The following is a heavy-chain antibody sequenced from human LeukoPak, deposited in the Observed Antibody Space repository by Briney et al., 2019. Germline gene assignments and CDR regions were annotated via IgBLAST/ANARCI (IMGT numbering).Heavy chain of an antibody. CDR2: ISSSSSTI. CDR3: ARDLVALGTKTVDY. J-gene: IGHJ4*02. D-gene: IGHD7-27*01. CDR1: GFTFSSYS. Sequence: PGGSLRLSCAASGFTFSSYSMNWVRQAPGKGLEWVSYISSSSSTIYYADSVKGRFTISRDNAKNSLYLQMNSLRAEDTAVYYCARDLVALGTKTVDYWCQGTLVTVSS. V-gene: IGHV3-48*01.